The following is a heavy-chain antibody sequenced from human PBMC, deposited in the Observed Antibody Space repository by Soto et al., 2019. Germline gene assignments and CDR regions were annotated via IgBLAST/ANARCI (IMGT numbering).Heavy chain of an antibody. CDR2: IYYTGTT. J-gene: IGHJ4*02. Sequence: SETLSLTCTVSGDSISGGNYYWTWIRQHPGRGLEWIGYIYYTGTTHYSPLLQSRVTMSVDTSKNQISLTLTSLTPADTAVYFCARLYTYGYYHFDHWGQGTLVTVSS. D-gene: IGHD3-22*01. V-gene: IGHV4-31*03. CDR1: GDSISGGNYY. CDR3: ARLYTYGYYHFDH.